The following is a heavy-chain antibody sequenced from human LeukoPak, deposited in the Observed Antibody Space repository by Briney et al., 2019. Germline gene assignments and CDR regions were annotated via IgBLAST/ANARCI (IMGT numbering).Heavy chain of an antibody. V-gene: IGHV4-39*01. J-gene: IGHJ5*02. Sequence: SETLSLTCTVSGGSISSSNYYWGWIRQPPGKGLEWIGSIYYSGSTYYNPSLKSRVTISVDTSKNQFSLKLSSVTAADTAVYYCARLGWNNWFDPWGQGTLVTVSS. D-gene: IGHD1-1*01. CDR2: IYYSGST. CDR1: GGSISSSNYY. CDR3: ARLGWNNWFDP.